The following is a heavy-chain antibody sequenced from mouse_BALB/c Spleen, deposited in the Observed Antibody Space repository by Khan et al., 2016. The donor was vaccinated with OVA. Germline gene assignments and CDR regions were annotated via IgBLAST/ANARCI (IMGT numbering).Heavy chain of an antibody. J-gene: IGHJ2*01. V-gene: IGHV3-2*02. Sequence: EVQLQESGPRLVKPSQSLSLTCTVTGYSITSGYGWNWIRQFPGNKLEWMGYISYRGSTNYNPSLKSRISITRDTSKNQFYLQLNSVTTEDTATYYCARTARIKYWGQGTTLTVSS. D-gene: IGHD1-2*01. CDR1: GYSITSGYG. CDR2: ISYRGST. CDR3: ARTARIKY.